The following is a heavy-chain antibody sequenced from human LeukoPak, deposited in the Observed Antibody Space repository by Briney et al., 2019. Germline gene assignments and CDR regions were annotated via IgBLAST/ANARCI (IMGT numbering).Heavy chain of an antibody. D-gene: IGHD6-13*01. CDR3: AREVSWYSDAFDI. CDR1: GYTFTDYY. V-gene: IGHV1-2*02. CDR2: INLNSGDT. Sequence: ASVKVSCKASGYTFTDYYIHWVRQAPGQGLEWMGWINLNSGDTYYAQNFQDRVTMTGDTSISTAYLELSSLRSDDTAVYYCAREVSWYSDAFDIWGQGTMVTVSS. J-gene: IGHJ3*02.